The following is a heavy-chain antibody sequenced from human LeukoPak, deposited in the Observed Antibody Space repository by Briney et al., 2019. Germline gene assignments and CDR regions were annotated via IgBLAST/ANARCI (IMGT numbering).Heavy chain of an antibody. CDR2: ISGSGGST. D-gene: IGHD3-10*01. CDR3: AKNPRGPMVRGVINWFDP. CDR1: GFTFSSYA. V-gene: IGHV3-23*01. J-gene: IGHJ5*02. Sequence: GGSPRLSCAASGFTFSSYAMSWVRQAPGKGLEWVSAISGSGGSTYYADSVKGRFTISRDNSKNTLYLQMNSLRAEDTAVYYCAKNPRGPMVRGVINWFDPWGQGTLVTVSS.